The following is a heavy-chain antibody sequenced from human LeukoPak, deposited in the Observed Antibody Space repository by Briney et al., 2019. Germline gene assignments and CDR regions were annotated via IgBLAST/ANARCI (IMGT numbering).Heavy chain of an antibody. CDR2: MSPNSGNT. CDR3: ARVIVGASGFDP. D-gene: IGHD1-26*01. J-gene: IGHJ5*02. V-gene: IGHV1-8*01. CDR1: GYTFTSYD. Sequence: GASVKVSCKASGYTFTSYDINWVRQATGQGLEWMGWMSPNSGNTGYAQKFQGRVTMTRNTSISTAYMELSSLRSEDTAVYYCARVIVGASGFDPWGQGTLVTVSS.